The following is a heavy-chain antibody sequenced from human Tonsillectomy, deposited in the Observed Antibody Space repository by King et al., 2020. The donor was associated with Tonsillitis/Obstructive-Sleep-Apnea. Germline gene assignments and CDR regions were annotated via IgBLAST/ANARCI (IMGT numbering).Heavy chain of an antibody. CDR3: AKEPLWFRELNPTDV. D-gene: IGHD3-10*01. J-gene: IGHJ6*02. Sequence: VQLVESGGGLVQPGGSLRLSCAASGFTFISFAMSWVRQAPGKGLEWVSAISASGGSTYYADSVKGRFTISRDNSKNTLYLQMNSLRAEDTAVYYCAKEPLWFRELNPTDVWGQGTTVTVSS. CDR1: GFTFISFA. V-gene: IGHV3-23*04. CDR2: ISASGGST.